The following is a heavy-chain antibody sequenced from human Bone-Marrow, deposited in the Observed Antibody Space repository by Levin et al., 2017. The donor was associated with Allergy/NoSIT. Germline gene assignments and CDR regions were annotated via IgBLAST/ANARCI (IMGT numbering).Heavy chain of an antibody. D-gene: IGHD1-26*01. J-gene: IGHJ4*02. CDR2: IYYSGST. CDR1: GGSISSSSYY. V-gene: IGHV4-39*01. Sequence: PSETLSLTCTVSGGSISSSSYYWGWIRQPPGKGLEWIGSIYYSGSTYYNPSLKSRVTISVDTSKNQFSLKLSSVTAADTAVYYCARRAPVFDYWGQGTLVTVSS. CDR3: ARRAPVFDY.